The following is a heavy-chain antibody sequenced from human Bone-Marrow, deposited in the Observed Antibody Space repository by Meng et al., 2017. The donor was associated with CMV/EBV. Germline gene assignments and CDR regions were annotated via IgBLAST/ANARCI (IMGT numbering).Heavy chain of an antibody. D-gene: IGHD4-11*01. CDR2: IYYSGST. Sequence: SETLSLTCTVSGGSISSYYWSWIRQPPGKGLEWIGYIYYSGSTNYNPSLKSRVTISVDTSKNQFSLKLSSATAADTAVYYCARRRSTVTGYTELEAPYGMDVWGQGTTVTVSS. CDR3: ARRRSTVTGYTELEAPYGMDV. J-gene: IGHJ6*02. CDR1: GGSISSYY. V-gene: IGHV4-59*12.